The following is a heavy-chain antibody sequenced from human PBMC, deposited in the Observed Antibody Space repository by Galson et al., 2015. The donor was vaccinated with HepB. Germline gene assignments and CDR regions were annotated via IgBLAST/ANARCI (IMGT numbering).Heavy chain of an antibody. Sequence: SLRLSCAASGFTFSSYGMHWVRQAPGKGLEWVAVIWYDGSNKYYADSVKGRFTISRDNSKNTLYLQMNSLRAEDTAVYYCARDGTSYYYYYGMDVWGQGTTVTVSS. CDR3: ARDGTSYYYYYGMDV. CDR1: GFTFSSYG. V-gene: IGHV3-33*01. J-gene: IGHJ6*02. D-gene: IGHD1-14*01. CDR2: IWYDGSNK.